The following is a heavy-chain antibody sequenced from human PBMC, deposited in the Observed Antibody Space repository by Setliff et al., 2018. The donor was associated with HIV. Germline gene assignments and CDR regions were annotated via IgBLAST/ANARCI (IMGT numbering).Heavy chain of an antibody. D-gene: IGHD3-10*01. V-gene: IGHV3-30*02. CDR1: GFTFSTYG. J-gene: IGHJ6*02. CDR2: IRYDGSNQ. CDR3: ARKFRPGHGVDV. Sequence: TGGSLRLSCAASGFTFSTYGMQWVRQAPGKGLEWVAFIRYDGSNQYYADSVKGRFTISRDNSKNTLYLQMNSLRAEDTAIYYCARKFRPGHGVDVWGQGTTVTV.